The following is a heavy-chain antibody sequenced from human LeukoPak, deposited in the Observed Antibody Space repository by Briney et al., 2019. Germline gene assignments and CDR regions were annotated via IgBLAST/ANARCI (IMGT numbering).Heavy chain of an antibody. J-gene: IGHJ2*01. V-gene: IGHV3-7*01. D-gene: IGHD2-15*01. CDR1: GFTFSSYW. CDR3: ARDRVVVVAGYWYFDL. Sequence: GGSLRLSCAASGFTFSSYWMSWVRQAPGKGLEWVANIKQDGSEKYYVDSVKGRFTISRDNAKNSLYLQMNSLRAEDTAVYYCARDRVVVVAGYWYFDLWGRSTLVTVSS. CDR2: IKQDGSEK.